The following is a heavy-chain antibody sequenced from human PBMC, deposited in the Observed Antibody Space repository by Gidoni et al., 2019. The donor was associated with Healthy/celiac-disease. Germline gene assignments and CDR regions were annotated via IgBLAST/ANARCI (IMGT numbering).Heavy chain of an antibody. J-gene: IGHJ4*02. D-gene: IGHD3-16*02. CDR2: INPSGGST. V-gene: IGHV1-46*01. CDR3: ARDSFPEYFDY. CDR1: GYTFTRYY. Sequence: QVQLVQSGAEVKKPGASVKVSCKASGYTFTRYYMHWVRQAPGQGLEWMRIINPSGGSTSYAQKFQGRVTMTRDTSTSTVYMELSSLRSEDTAVYYCARDSFPEYFDYWGQGTLVTVSS.